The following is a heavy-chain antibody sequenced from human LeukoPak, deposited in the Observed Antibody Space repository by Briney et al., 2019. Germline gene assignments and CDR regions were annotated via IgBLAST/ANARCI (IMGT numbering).Heavy chain of an antibody. CDR1: GFTFDDYA. CDR2: ISWNSGSI. CDR3: AKDMNPVVPAAMTYYYYYGMDV. V-gene: IGHV3-9*01. J-gene: IGHJ6*02. D-gene: IGHD2-2*01. Sequence: GGSLRLYCAASGFTFDDYAMHWVRQAPGKGLEWVSGISWNSGSIGYADSVKGRFTISRDNAKNSLYLQMNSLRAEDTALYYCAKDMNPVVPAAMTYYYYYGMDVWGQGTTVTVSS.